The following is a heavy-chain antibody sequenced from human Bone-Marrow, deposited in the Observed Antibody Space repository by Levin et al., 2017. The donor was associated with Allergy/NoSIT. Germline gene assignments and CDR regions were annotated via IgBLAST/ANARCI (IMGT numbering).Heavy chain of an antibody. CDR2: INPTSGAT. CDR3: ARVIALPDWYFDL. CDR1: GYTFSDYY. Sequence: GESLKISCKASGYTFSDYYIYWVRQAPGQGLEWMGRINPTSGATNYAQKFQGRVTMTRDTSISTAYMELEWLTSDDTAVYYCARVIALPDWYFDLWGRGTLVTVSS. J-gene: IGHJ2*01. V-gene: IGHV1-2*06. D-gene: IGHD6-13*01.